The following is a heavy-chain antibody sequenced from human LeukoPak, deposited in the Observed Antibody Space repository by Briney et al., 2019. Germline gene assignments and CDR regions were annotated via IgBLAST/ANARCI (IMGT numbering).Heavy chain of an antibody. J-gene: IGHJ4*02. CDR1: GGSISSYY. V-gene: IGHV4-59*08. CDR2: IYYSGST. CDR3: ARRVGAHKCYFDY. Sequence: PSETLSLTCTVPGGSISSYYWSWIRQPPGKGLEWIGYIYYSGSTNYNPSLKSRVTISVDTSKNQFSLKLSSVTAADTAVYYCARRVGAHKCYFDYWGQGTLVTVSS. D-gene: IGHD1-26*01.